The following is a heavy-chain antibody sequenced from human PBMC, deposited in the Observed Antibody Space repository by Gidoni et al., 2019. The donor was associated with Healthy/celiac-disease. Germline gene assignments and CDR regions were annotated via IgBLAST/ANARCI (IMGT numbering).Heavy chain of an antibody. D-gene: IGHD3-3*01. CDR3: ARLGLLEWLSF. J-gene: IGHJ4*02. CDR1: GGSISSSSYY. V-gene: IGHV4-39*01. CDR2: IYYSGSP. Sequence: QPQPQESCPGLVKPPETPSPTCTVPGGSISSSSYYWGWIRHPPGTGLEWIGSIYYSGSPYYNPSLKSQVAISIDTSNTQFSLRLSSVTAADTAVYYCARLGLLEWLSFWGQGTLVTVSS.